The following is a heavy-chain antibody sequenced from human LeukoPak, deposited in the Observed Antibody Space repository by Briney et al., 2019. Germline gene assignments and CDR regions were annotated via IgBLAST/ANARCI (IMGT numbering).Heavy chain of an antibody. D-gene: IGHD3-10*01. CDR2: ISSSSSTI. CDR1: GFTFSSYS. J-gene: IGHJ6*03. V-gene: IGHV3-48*01. Sequence: QPGGSLRLSCAASGFTFSSYSMNWVRQAPGKGLEWVSYISSSSSTIYYADSVKGRFTISRDNAKNSLYLQMNSLRAEDTAVYYCAREQRTMVRGVKILPYYYMDVWGKGTTVTVSS. CDR3: AREQRTMVRGVKILPYYYMDV.